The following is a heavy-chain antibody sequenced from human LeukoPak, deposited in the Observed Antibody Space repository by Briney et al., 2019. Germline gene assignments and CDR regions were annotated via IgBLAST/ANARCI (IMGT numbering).Heavy chain of an antibody. V-gene: IGHV4-39*07. CDR3: ARGRGLLRYFG. Sequence: SETLSLTCTVSGGSISSSSYYWGWIRQPPGKGLEWIGSIYYSGSTYYNPSLKSRVTISVDTSKNQFSLKLSSVTAADTAVYYCARGRGLLRYFGWGQGTLVTVSS. J-gene: IGHJ4*02. CDR1: GGSISSSSYY. CDR2: IYYSGST. D-gene: IGHD3-9*01.